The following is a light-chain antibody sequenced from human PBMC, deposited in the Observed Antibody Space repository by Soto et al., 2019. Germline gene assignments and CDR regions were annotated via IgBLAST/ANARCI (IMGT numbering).Light chain of an antibody. CDR3: PSFTTTLTVL. J-gene: IGLJ3*02. CDR1: SNDVGGYKY. V-gene: IGLV2-14*01. CDR2: EVN. Sequence: QSALTQPASVSGSPGQSITISCTGTSNDVGGYKYVSWYQQHPGKAPKLMIYEVNNRPSGVSNRFSGSKSGNTASLTISGLQAGDGVIYSGPSFTTTLTVLFGGG.